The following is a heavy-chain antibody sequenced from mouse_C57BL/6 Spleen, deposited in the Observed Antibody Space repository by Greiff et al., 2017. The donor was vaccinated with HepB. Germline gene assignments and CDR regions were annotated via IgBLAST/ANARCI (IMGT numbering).Heavy chain of an antibody. J-gene: IGHJ2*01. D-gene: IGHD2-5*01. CDR3: ARHYSNYEGDY. CDR1: GYTFTSYW. CDR2: IDPSDSYT. V-gene: IGHV1-50*01. Sequence: QVQLQQPGAELVKPGASVKLSCKASGYTFTSYWMQWVKQRPGQGLEWIGEIDPSDSYTNYNQKFKGKATLTVDTSSSTAYMQLSSLTSEDSAVYYCARHYSNYEGDYWGQGTTLTVSS.